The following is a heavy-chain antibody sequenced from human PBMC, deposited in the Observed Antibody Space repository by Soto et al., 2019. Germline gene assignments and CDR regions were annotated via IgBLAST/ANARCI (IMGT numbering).Heavy chain of an antibody. V-gene: IGHV1-69*13. Sequence: SVKLSCKASGGTFSSYAISWVRQAPGRGLEWMGGIIPIFGTANYAQKFQGRVTITADESTSTAYMELSSLRSEDTAVYYCGNSNYYYYYGMDVWGQGTTVTVSS. J-gene: IGHJ6*02. CDR3: GNSNYYYYYGMDV. CDR1: GGTFSSYA. D-gene: IGHD4-4*01. CDR2: IIPIFGTA.